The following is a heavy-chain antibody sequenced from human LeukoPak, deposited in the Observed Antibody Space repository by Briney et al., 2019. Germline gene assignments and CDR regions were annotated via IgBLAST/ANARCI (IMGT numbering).Heavy chain of an antibody. CDR3: ARDLRVRRELLPPPWPYYYYYYGMDV. Sequence: GGSLRLSCAASGFTFSSYAMHWVRQAPGKGLEWVAVISYDGSNKYYADSVKGRFTISRDNSKNTLYLQMNSLWAEDTAVYYCARDLRVRRELLPPPWPYYYYYYGMDVWGQGTTVTVSS. V-gene: IGHV3-30-3*01. D-gene: IGHD1-26*01. J-gene: IGHJ6*02. CDR2: ISYDGSNK. CDR1: GFTFSSYA.